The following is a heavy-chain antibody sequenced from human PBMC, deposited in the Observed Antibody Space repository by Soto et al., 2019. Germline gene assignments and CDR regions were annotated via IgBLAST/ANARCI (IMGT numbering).Heavy chain of an antibody. CDR1: GFTFSSYA. D-gene: IGHD2-21*01. V-gene: IGHV3-30-3*01. Sequence: QVQLVESGGGVVQPGRSLRLSCAASGFTFSSYAMHWVRQAPGKGLEWVAVISYDGSNKYYADSVKDRFTISRYNTKNTLYPQWNGVRSEDTAVYYCAGYPYCGGEFYTGPGAGWFDPWGQGALVTVSS. J-gene: IGHJ5*02. CDR2: ISYDGSNK. CDR3: AGYPYCGGEFYTGPGAGWFDP.